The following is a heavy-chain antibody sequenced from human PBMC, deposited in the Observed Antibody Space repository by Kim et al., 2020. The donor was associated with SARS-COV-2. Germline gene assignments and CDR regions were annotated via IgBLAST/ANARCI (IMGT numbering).Heavy chain of an antibody. Sequence: GGSLRLSCVASGFDISSYYIHWVRQAPVKGLVWVSRIDPEGSKGGYVESVKGRFSVSRDNAKNTLYLQMNGLRVEDTAVYYCAKDFDFSGNIWGQGTLVTVSS. CDR1: GFDISSYY. J-gene: IGHJ4*02. CDR2: IDPEGSKG. D-gene: IGHD3-3*01. CDR3: AKDFDFSGNI. V-gene: IGHV3-74*01.